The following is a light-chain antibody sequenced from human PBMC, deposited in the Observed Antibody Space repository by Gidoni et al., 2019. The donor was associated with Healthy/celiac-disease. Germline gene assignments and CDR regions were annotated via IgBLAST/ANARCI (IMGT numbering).Light chain of an antibody. Sequence: EIEMKQSPATPSVSPGERSTHSCTASQSVSSNLAWYQQKPGQAPRLLIYGASTRATGIPARFSGSGSGTEFTLTISSLQSEDFAVYYCQQYNNCPLTFGPGTKVDIK. CDR2: GAS. CDR3: QQYNNCPLT. V-gene: IGKV3-15*01. CDR1: QSVSSN. J-gene: IGKJ3*01.